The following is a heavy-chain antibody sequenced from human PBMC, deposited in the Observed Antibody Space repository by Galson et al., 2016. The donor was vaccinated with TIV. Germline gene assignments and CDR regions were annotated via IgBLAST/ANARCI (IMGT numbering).Heavy chain of an antibody. CDR2: IIPIFRSA. V-gene: IGHV1-69*05. Sequence: SVKVSCKASGGSLVSYAISWVRQAPGQGLEWMGGIIPIFRSAKSAQTLQDRVTINTDESTSTVYMDLSRLTSDDTAVYFCAGGGRLTGSSCGEFTSMDVWGQGTTGIVSS. CDR3: AGGGRLTGSSCGEFTSMDV. D-gene: IGHD1-20*01. J-gene: IGHJ6*02. CDR1: GGSLVSYA.